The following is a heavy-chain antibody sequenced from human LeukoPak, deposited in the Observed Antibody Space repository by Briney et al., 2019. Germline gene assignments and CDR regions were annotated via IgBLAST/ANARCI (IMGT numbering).Heavy chain of an antibody. CDR2: IYTSGST. CDR1: GGSISSGSYY. D-gene: IGHD3-9*01. V-gene: IGHV4-61*02. CDR3: ARQYIDILTGYHRGELYWYFDL. Sequence: SETLSLTCTVSGGSISSGSYYWSWIRRPAGKGLEWIGRIYTSGSTNYNPSLKSRVTLSVDTSKNQFSLKLNSVTAADTAVYYCARQYIDILTGYHRGELYWYFDLWGRGTLVTVSS. J-gene: IGHJ2*01.